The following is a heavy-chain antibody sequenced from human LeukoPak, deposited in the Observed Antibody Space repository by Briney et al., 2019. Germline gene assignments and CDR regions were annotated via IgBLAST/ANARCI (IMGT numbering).Heavy chain of an antibody. V-gene: IGHV1-8*01. Sequence: ASVKVSCKASGYTFTSYDINWVRQATGQGLEWMGWMNPNSGNTGYAQKFQGRVTMTRNTSISTAYMELSSLRSEDTAVYYCAKANWVSNADAVWWGQGTLVTVSS. D-gene: IGHD1-1*01. CDR2: MNPNSGNT. CDR1: GYTFTSYD. J-gene: IGHJ4*02. CDR3: AKANWVSNADAVW.